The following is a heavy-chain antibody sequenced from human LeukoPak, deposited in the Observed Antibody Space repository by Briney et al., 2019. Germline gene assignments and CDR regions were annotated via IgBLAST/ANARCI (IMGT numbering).Heavy chain of an antibody. V-gene: IGHV3-66*01. CDR1: EFSVGSNY. D-gene: IGHD3-10*01. CDR3: AKDMGYYASDTYYFDY. Sequence: GGSLRLSCAASEFSVGSNYMTWVRQAPGKGLEWVSLIYSGGSTYYADSVKGRFTISRDNSKNTLYLQMNSLRAEDTAVYYCAKDMGYYASDTYYFDYRGQGTLVTVSS. CDR2: IYSGGST. J-gene: IGHJ4*02.